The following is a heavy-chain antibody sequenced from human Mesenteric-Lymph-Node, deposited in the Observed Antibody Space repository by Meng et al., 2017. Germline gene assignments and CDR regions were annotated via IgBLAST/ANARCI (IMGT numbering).Heavy chain of an antibody. CDR3: ARDGSIREYYYDSSGYCFDY. Sequence: ASVKVSCKASGYTFTVYYIHWVRQAPGQGLEWMGCINANSGGTAYGQKFQGRVTMTRDTSISTAYMELSRLRSDDTAVYYCARDGSIREYYYDSSGYCFDYWGQGTLVTVSS. D-gene: IGHD3-22*01. V-gene: IGHV1-2*02. CDR1: GYTFTVYY. J-gene: IGHJ4*02. CDR2: INANSGGT.